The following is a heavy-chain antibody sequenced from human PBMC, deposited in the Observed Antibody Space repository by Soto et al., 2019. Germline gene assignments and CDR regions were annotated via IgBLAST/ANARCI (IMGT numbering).Heavy chain of an antibody. V-gene: IGHV3-66*01. Sequence: EVQLVESGGGLVQPGGSLRLSCAASGFTVSSNYMRWVRQAPGKGLEWVSVIYSGGSTYYADSVKGRFAISRDNSKNTLYLQMNSLRAEDTAVYYCARDSGYEYYYYMDVWGKGTTVTVSS. CDR2: IYSGGST. CDR3: ARDSGYEYYYYMDV. CDR1: GFTVSSNY. J-gene: IGHJ6*03.